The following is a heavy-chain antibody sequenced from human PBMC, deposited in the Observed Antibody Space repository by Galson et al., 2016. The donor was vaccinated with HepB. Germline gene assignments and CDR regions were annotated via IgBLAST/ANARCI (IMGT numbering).Heavy chain of an antibody. D-gene: IGHD2-21*02. Sequence: EPLSLTCTVSGGSVSSGSYYWSWIRQPPGKGLEWIGYIYYSGSTNYSPSLKSRVTISVDTSKNQFFLKLSSVTAADTAVYYCATEGTVTAYFAYWGQGALVTVSS. CDR2: IYYSGST. V-gene: IGHV4-61*01. CDR3: ATEGTVTAYFAY. CDR1: GGSVSSGSYY. J-gene: IGHJ4*02.